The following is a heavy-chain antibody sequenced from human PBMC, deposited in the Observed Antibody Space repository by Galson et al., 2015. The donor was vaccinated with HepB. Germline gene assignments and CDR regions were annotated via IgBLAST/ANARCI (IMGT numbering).Heavy chain of an antibody. CDR3: ARDLGDTAMVTDAFDI. J-gene: IGHJ3*02. V-gene: IGHV4-59*01. Sequence: TLSLTCTVSGGSISSYYWSWIRQPPGKGLEWIGYIYYSGSTNYNPSLKSRVTISVDTSKNQFSLKLSSVTAADTAVYYCARDLGDTAMVTDAFDIWGQGTMVTVSS. CDR1: GGSISSYY. CDR2: IYYSGST. D-gene: IGHD5-18*01.